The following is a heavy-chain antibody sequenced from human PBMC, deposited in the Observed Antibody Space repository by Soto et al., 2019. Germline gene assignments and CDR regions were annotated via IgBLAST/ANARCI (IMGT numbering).Heavy chain of an antibody. V-gene: IGHV1-18*01. CDR3: ARDRLRGYDSSGFYS. Sequence: QVQLEQSGAELRKPGASVKVSCKASGYSFSSYGMNWVRQAPGQGLEWMGWINPNNGNRNYAQKFEDRVTMTTATSTNTVFLELRSLKSDDTAIYYCARDRLRGYDSSGFYSWGQGTLGTVSS. D-gene: IGHD3-22*01. J-gene: IGHJ4*02. CDR1: GYSFSSYG. CDR2: INPNNGNR.